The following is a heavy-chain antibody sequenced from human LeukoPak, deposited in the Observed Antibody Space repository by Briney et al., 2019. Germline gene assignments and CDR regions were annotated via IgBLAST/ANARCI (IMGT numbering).Heavy chain of an antibody. Sequence: PGGSLRLSCAASGFTFSDNYMTWVRQAPGKGLEWLSYISGNGGVIQYADSVKGRFTISRDNAKNSLYLQMNSLRAEDTAVYYCARDYSSSWNENYFDYWGQGTLVTVSS. J-gene: IGHJ4*02. CDR1: GFTFSDNY. CDR2: ISGNGGVI. D-gene: IGHD6-13*01. V-gene: IGHV3-11*04. CDR3: ARDYSSSWNENYFDY.